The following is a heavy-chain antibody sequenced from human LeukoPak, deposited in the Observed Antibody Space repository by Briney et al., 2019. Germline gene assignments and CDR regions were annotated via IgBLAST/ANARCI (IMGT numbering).Heavy chain of an antibody. CDR2: ISGSGDSV. CDR1: GFTFRNYA. D-gene: IGHD3-3*01. V-gene: IGHV3-23*01. CDR3: ARDFWATNYYYGMDV. Sequence: GGSLRLSCAASGFTFRNYAMAWVRQAQGKGLECVSAISGSGDSVWYADSVKGRFTISRDNSKNTLYLQMNNLRAEDTALYYCARDFWATNYYYGMDVWGQGTTVTVSS. J-gene: IGHJ6*02.